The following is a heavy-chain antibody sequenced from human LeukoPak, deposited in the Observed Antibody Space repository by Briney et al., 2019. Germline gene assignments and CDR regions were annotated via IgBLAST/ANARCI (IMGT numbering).Heavy chain of an antibody. CDR3: ARANPEYSYGQAYYGMDV. V-gene: IGHV3-53*01. CDR2: IYSAGST. Sequence: PGGSLRLSCAASGFTVSSNYMSWVRQAPGKGLEWVSVIYSAGSTYYADSVKGRFTISRDNSKNTLYLQMSSLRADDTAVYYCARANPEYSYGQAYYGMDVWGQGTTVTVSS. D-gene: IGHD5-18*01. CDR1: GFTVSSNY. J-gene: IGHJ6*02.